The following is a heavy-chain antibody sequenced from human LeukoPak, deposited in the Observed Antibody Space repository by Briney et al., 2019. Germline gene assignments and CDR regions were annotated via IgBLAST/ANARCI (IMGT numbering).Heavy chain of an antibody. J-gene: IGHJ4*02. CDR1: GGSVSSGCYY. Sequence: SETLSLTCTVSGGSVSSGCYYGSWIRQPPGKGLEWIGYIYYSGSTNYNPSLKSRVTISVDTSKNQFSLKLSSVTAADTAVYYCARGGGYYDSSGYYWNFDYWGQGTLVTVSS. V-gene: IGHV4-61*01. CDR3: ARGGGYYDSSGYYWNFDY. CDR2: IYYSGST. D-gene: IGHD3-22*01.